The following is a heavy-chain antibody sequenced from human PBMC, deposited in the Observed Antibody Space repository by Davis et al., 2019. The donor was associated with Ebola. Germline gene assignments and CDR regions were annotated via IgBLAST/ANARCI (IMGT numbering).Heavy chain of an antibody. Sequence: GESLKISCAASGFTLSGYDMNWVRQAPGKGLQWVAVIWDDGSNKYYADSVKGRFTISRDNSKNTLYLQMNSLRAEDTAVYYCAKSGMHYYGMDVWGKGTTVTVSS. CDR1: GFTLSGYD. V-gene: IGHV3-30*02. D-gene: IGHD2-8*01. J-gene: IGHJ6*04. CDR3: AKSGMHYYGMDV. CDR2: IWDDGSNK.